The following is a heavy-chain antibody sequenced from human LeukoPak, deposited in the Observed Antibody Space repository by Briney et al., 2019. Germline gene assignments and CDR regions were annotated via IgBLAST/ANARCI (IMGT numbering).Heavy chain of an antibody. V-gene: IGHV1-2*02. D-gene: IGHD6-19*01. CDR1: GYTFTGYY. Sequence: EASVKVSCKASGYTFTGYYMHWVRQAPGQGLEWMGWINPNSGGTNYAQKFQGRVTMTRDTSICTAYMELSRLRSDDTAVYYCARELPIAVAGTVNWFDPWGQGTLVTVSS. J-gene: IGHJ5*02. CDR3: ARELPIAVAGTVNWFDP. CDR2: INPNSGGT.